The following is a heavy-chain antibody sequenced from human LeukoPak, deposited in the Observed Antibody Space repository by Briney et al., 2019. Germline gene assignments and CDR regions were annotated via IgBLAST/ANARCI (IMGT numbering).Heavy chain of an antibody. CDR1: GYTFTSYY. V-gene: IGHV1-46*01. D-gene: IGHD2-2*01. CDR3: ARAVVVPAATDYFDY. Sequence: GASVKVSCKASGYTFTSYYMHWVRQAPGQGLEWMGIINPSGGSTSYARKFQGRVTMTRDMSTSTVYMELSSLRSEDTAVYYCARAVVVPAATDYFDYWGQGTLVTVSS. J-gene: IGHJ4*02. CDR2: INPSGGST.